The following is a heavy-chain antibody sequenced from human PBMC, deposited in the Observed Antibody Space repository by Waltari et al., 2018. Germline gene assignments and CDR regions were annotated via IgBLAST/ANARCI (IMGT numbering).Heavy chain of an antibody. CDR1: GFTFSSYA. CDR3: AKTYYYDSSGYYEDAFDI. Sequence: EVQLLESGGGLVQPGGSLRLSCAASGFTFSSYAMSWVRQAPGKGLEWVSAISGSGGSTYYADSVKGRITISRDNSKNTLYLQMNSLRAEDTAVYYCAKTYYYDSSGYYEDAFDIWGQGTMVTVSS. V-gene: IGHV3-23*01. J-gene: IGHJ3*02. D-gene: IGHD3-22*01. CDR2: ISGSGGST.